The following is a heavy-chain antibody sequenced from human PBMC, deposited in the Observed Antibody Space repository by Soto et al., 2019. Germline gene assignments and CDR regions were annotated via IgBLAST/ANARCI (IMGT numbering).Heavy chain of an antibody. D-gene: IGHD3-3*01. CDR1: GFSLTTSGVG. CDR3: AHRVLRTVFGLVTTTAIYFDF. J-gene: IGHJ4*02. Sequence: QITLNESGPTVVRPTETLTLTCRFSGFSLTTSGVGVGWIRQSPGKAPEWLALIYWDDDKRYSASLKSRLTITKVTSKNQVVLTVSDLDPTDTATYYCAHRVLRTVFGLVTTTAIYFDFWGQGTPVAVSS. CDR2: IYWDDDK. V-gene: IGHV2-5*02.